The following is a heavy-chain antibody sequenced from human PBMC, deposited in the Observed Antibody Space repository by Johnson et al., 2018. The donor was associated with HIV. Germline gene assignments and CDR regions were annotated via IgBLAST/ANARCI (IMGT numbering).Heavy chain of an antibody. J-gene: IGHJ3*02. Sequence: VQLVESGGGVVRPGGSLRLSCAASGFTFDDYGMTWVRQAPGKGLEWVSGIDWNGGSSGYADSVKGRFSISRDNGKNSLYLQMNSLGAEDTALYYRARGAVGGTTYAFDIWGQGTMVTVSS. CDR1: GFTFDDYG. CDR2: IDWNGGSS. V-gene: IGHV3-20*04. D-gene: IGHD1-26*01. CDR3: ARGAVGGTTYAFDI.